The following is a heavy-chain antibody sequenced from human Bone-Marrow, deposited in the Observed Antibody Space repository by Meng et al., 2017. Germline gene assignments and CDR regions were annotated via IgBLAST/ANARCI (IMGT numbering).Heavy chain of an antibody. CDR1: GFTFSSYA. Sequence: GESLKISCAASGFTFSSYAMHWVRQAPGKGLEWVAVISYDGSNKYYADSVKGRFTISRDNSKNTLYLQMNSLRAEDTAVYYCARDRRWLQTFDYWGQGTLVPSPQ. J-gene: IGHJ4*02. CDR2: ISYDGSNK. CDR3: ARDRRWLQTFDY. D-gene: IGHD5-24*01. V-gene: IGHV3-30*04.